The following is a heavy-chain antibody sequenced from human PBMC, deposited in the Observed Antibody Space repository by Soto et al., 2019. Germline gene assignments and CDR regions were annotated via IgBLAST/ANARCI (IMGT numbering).Heavy chain of an antibody. J-gene: IGHJ6*02. D-gene: IGHD3-3*01. CDR1: GGSISSYY. CDR2: IYYSGST. Sequence: PSETLSLTCTVSGGSISSYYWSWIRQPPGKGLEWIGYIYYSGSTNYNPSLKSRVTISVDTSKNQFSLKLSSVTAADTAVYYCARDSHDFCSGFSSSSRGVDVWGQGTTVTVSS. CDR3: ARDSHDFCSGFSSSSRGVDV. V-gene: IGHV4-59*01.